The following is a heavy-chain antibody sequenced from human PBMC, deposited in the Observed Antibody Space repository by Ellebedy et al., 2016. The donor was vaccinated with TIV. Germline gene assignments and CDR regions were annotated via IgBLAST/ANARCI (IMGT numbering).Heavy chain of an antibody. J-gene: IGHJ4*02. Sequence: SETLSLXCTVSGGSISSGGYYWSWIRQHPGKGLEWIGYIYYSGSTYYNPSLKSRVTISVDTSKNQFSLKLSSVTAADTAVYYCARSGSGGGAYWGQGTLVTVSS. D-gene: IGHD2-15*01. CDR1: GGSISSGGYY. V-gene: IGHV4-31*03. CDR3: ARSGSGGGAY. CDR2: IYYSGST.